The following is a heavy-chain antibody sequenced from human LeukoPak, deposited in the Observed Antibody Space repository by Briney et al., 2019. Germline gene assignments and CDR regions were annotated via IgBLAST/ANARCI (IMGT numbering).Heavy chain of an antibody. CDR2: IYYSGST. Sequence: PSETLSLTCTGSGGSISSHYWSWIRQPPGKGLEWIGYIYYSGSTNYNPSLKSRVTISVDTSKNQFSLKLSSVTAADTAVYYCARAQKQLGNFDYWGQGTLVTVSS. J-gene: IGHJ4*02. CDR1: GGSISSHY. CDR3: ARAQKQLGNFDY. V-gene: IGHV4-59*11. D-gene: IGHD6-6*01.